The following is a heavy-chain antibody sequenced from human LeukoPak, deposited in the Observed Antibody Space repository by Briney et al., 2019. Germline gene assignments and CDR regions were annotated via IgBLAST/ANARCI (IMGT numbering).Heavy chain of an antibody. CDR2: ISSGGMTI. D-gene: IGHD3-9*01. V-gene: IGHV3-48*03. CDR1: GFTFSSYE. CDR3: ARDDYDIVTGYYSMYSYGVDV. J-gene: IGHJ6*02. Sequence: PGGSLRLSCEASGFTFSSYEMNWVRQAPGKGLEWISYISSGGMTIYYADSVRGRFTVSRDNTKNSLFLQMNSLRAEDTAVYFCARDDYDIVTGYYSMYSYGVDVWGQGTAVTASS.